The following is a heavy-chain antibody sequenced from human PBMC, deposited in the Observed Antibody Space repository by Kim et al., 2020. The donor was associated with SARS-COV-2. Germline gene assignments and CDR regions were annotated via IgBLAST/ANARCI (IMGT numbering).Heavy chain of an antibody. V-gene: IGHV1-46*01. D-gene: IGHD2-21*02. J-gene: IGHJ6*02. CDR3: ARDTDLLAYCGGDCVFGYYYGMDV. CDR1: GYTFTSYY. CDR2: INPSGGST. Sequence: ASVKVSCKASGYTFTSYYMHWVRQAPGQGLEWMGIINPSGGSTSYAQKFQGRVTMTRDTSTSTVYMELSSLRSEDTAVYYCARDTDLLAYCGGDCVFGYYYGMDVWGQGTTVTVSS.